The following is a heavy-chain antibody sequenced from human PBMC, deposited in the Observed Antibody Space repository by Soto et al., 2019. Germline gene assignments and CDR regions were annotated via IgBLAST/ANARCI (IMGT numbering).Heavy chain of an antibody. CDR2: IRSKAYGGTT. CDR3: TRAADHGYDILTGYYLRYFDY. J-gene: IGHJ4*02. Sequence: GGSLRLSCTASGFTFGDYAMSWFRQAPGKGLEWVGFIRSKAYGGTTEYAASVKGRFTISRDDSKSITYLQMNSLKTEDTALYYCTRAADHGYDILTGYYLRYFDYWGQGTLVTVSS. V-gene: IGHV3-49*03. CDR1: GFTFGDYA. D-gene: IGHD3-9*01.